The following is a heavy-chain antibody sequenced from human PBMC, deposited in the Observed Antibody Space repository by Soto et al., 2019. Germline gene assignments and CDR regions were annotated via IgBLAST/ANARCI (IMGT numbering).Heavy chain of an antibody. J-gene: IGHJ5*02. D-gene: IGHD6-13*01. CDR1: GFTFSSYA. CDR3: AKVIAAAGTGYWFDP. V-gene: IGHV3-23*01. Sequence: EVQLLESGGGLVQPGGSLRLSCAASGFTFSSYAMSWVRQAPGKGLEWVSAISGSGGSTYYADSVKGRFTISRDNSKNTLYLQMNSLRAEDTAGYYCAKVIAAAGTGYWFDPWGQGILVTVSS. CDR2: ISGSGGST.